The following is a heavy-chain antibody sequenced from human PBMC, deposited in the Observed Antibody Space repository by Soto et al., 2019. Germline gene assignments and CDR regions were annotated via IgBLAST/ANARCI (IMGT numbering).Heavy chain of an antibody. J-gene: IGHJ6*03. CDR2: INSDGSVS. D-gene: IGHD2-15*01. CDR3: ARGDCVGGTCYSLAGSCYYYMDV. CDR1: GFTFSNYW. Sequence: EVKLVESGGGLVQPGGSLRLSCAASGFTFSNYWMYWVRQAPGKGLVWVSRINSDGSVSSYADSVKGRLTISGDNVKNTLYLQMNSLRVEDTAVYYCARGDCVGGTCYSLAGSCYYYMDVWGKGTTVTVFS. V-gene: IGHV3-74*01.